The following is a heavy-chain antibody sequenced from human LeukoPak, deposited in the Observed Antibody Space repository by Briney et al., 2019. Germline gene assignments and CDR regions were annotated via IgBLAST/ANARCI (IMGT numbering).Heavy chain of an antibody. CDR1: GFTFPDHY. J-gene: IGHJ4*02. CDR3: VREGEGPLSKDFDY. D-gene: IGHD2/OR15-2a*01. V-gene: IGHV1-2*02. Sequence: ASVKVSCKSSGFTFPDHYIHWVRQGPGQGLEWMGYIGPHSTFTSSPQEFQGRVTMTRDASMSTAYMELTRLTSDDTAVYYCVREGEGPLSKDFDYWGQGTLVTVSS. CDR2: IGPHSTFT.